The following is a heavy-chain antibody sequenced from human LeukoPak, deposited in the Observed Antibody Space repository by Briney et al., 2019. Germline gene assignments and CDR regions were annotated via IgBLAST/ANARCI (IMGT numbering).Heavy chain of an antibody. CDR1: GFTFSSYS. J-gene: IGHJ4*02. D-gene: IGHD6-19*01. CDR2: ISSSRSTI. CDR3: ARDGSSGWYRFDY. V-gene: IGHV3-48*04. Sequence: PGGSLRLSCAASGFTFSSYSVNWVRQAPGKGLEWVSYISSSRSTIYYADSVKGRFTISRDNAKNSLYLQMNSLRAEDTAVYYCARDGSSGWYRFDYWAREPWSPSPQ.